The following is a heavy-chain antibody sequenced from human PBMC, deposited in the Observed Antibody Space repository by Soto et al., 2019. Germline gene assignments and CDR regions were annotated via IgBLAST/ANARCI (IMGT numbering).Heavy chain of an antibody. D-gene: IGHD1-26*01. J-gene: IGHJ6*02. CDR2: IWHDGNNK. Sequence: QVQLVESGGSVVQPGRSLRLSCAASGFTFSKYGMHWVRQAPGKGLEWVAIIWHDGNNKYYADSVRGRFIISRDNSKNRLYLQMNSLKAEDTAVYYCASDLVGTSDSYGLDVWGQGTPVTVSS. V-gene: IGHV3-33*01. CDR3: ASDLVGTSDSYGLDV. CDR1: GFTFSKYG.